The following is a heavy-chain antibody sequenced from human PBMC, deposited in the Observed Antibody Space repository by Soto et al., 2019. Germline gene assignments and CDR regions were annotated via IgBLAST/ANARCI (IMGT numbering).Heavy chain of an antibody. J-gene: IGHJ6*02. Sequence: NPSETLSLTCTVSVVSVSSGSYYCSWIRQPPWKGLEWIGYIYYSGSTNYNPSLKSRVTISVDTSKNQFSLKLSSVTAADTAVYYCARVRGKMVRYSFYGMDVWGQGTTVTVSS. D-gene: IGHD3-10*01. CDR1: VVSVSSGSYY. CDR2: IYYSGST. V-gene: IGHV4-61*01. CDR3: ARVRGKMVRYSFYGMDV.